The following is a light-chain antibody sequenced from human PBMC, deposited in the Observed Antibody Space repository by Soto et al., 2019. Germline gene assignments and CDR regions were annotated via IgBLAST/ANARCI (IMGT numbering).Light chain of an antibody. J-gene: IGKJ5*01. CDR1: QSVSSSY. CDR2: GAS. CDR3: QQRGEWPPGAT. V-gene: IGKV3D-20*02. Sequence: EIVLTQSPGTLSLSPGERATLSCRASQSVSSSYLAWYQQKPGQAPRLLISGASNRATGIPARFSGSGSGTDFTLTISNLEPEDFAVYYCQQRGEWPPGATFGQGTRLEIK.